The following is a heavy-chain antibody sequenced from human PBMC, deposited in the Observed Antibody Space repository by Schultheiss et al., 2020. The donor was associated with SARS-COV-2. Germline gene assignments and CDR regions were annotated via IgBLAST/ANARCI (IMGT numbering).Heavy chain of an antibody. CDR3: ARDLAYDFWRGYSGWFDP. D-gene: IGHD3-3*01. V-gene: IGHV4-39*02. Sequence: SETLSLTCTVSGGSISSSSYYWSWIRQPPGKGLEWVGSIYYTGSTYYNLSLKSRVTISVDTSKNQFSLTLTSVTAADTAVYYCARDLAYDFWRGYSGWFDPWGQGTLVTVSS. CDR1: GGSISSSSYY. CDR2: IYYTGST. J-gene: IGHJ5*02.